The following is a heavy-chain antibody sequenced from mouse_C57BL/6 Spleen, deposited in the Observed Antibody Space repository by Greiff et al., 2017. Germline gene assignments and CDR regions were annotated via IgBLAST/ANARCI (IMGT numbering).Heavy chain of an antibody. CDR2: ISSGSSTI. Sequence: EVMLVESGGGLVKPGGSLKLSCAASGFTFSGYGMHWVRQAPEKGLEWIAYISSGSSTIYYADTVKGRFTISTDNAKNNLFLQMTSLRSEDTAMYYCARSPTEVAFDYWGQGTTLTVSS. V-gene: IGHV5-17*01. CDR1: GFTFSGYG. J-gene: IGHJ2*01. CDR3: ARSPTEVAFDY. D-gene: IGHD1-1*01.